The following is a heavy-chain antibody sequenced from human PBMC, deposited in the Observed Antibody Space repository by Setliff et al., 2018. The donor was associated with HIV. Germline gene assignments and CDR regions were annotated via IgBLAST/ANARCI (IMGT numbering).Heavy chain of an antibody. Sequence: ASVKVSCKASGYTFTSYAMHWVRQAPGQRLEWMGWINAGNGNTKYSQKFQGRVTITRDTSASTAYMELSSLRSEDTAVYYCARVVGVAPYYYMDVWGKGTTVTVAS. CDR1: GYTFTSYA. D-gene: IGHD2-15*01. CDR2: INAGNGNT. CDR3: ARVVGVAPYYYMDV. J-gene: IGHJ6*03. V-gene: IGHV1-3*01.